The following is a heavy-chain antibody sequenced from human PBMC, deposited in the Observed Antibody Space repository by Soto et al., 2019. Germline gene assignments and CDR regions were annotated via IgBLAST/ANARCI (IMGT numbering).Heavy chain of an antibody. D-gene: IGHD4-17*01. CDR1: GDSVSRYY. Sequence: SEALSLTCTVSGDSVSRYYWSWIRQPPGKGLEWIGYIYYTETTNYNPSLKSRVTISVDTSKNQFSLKLSSVTAADTAVYYCARRYGDAFDIWGQGTMVTVS. V-gene: IGHV4-59*02. CDR3: ARRYGDAFDI. J-gene: IGHJ3*02. CDR2: IYYTETT.